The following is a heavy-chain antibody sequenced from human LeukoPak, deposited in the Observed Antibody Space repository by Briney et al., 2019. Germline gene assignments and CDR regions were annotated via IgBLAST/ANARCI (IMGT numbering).Heavy chain of an antibody. D-gene: IGHD3-22*01. CDR3: ARDLTVVKEGYFDY. CDR2: IIPIFGTA. V-gene: IGHV1-69*13. J-gene: IGHJ4*02. Sequence: SVKVSCKASGGTFSSYAISWVRQAPGQGLEWMGGIIPIFGTANYAQKFQGRVTITADESTSTAYMELSSLRSEDTAVYYCARDLTVVKEGYFDYWGQGILVTVSS. CDR1: GGTFSSYA.